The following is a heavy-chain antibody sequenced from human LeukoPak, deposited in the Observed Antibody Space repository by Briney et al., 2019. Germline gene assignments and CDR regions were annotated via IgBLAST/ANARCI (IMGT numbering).Heavy chain of an antibody. V-gene: IGHV1-2*02. CDR3: ARSITIFGVVIKGWFDP. D-gene: IGHD3-3*01. J-gene: IGHJ5*02. Sequence: ASVKVSCKASGYTFTGYYMHWVRQAPGQGLEWMGWINSNSGGTNYAQRLQGRVTMTRDTSISTAYMELSSLRSEDTAVYYCARSITIFGVVIKGWFDPWGQGTLVTVSS. CDR1: GYTFTGYY. CDR2: INSNSGGT.